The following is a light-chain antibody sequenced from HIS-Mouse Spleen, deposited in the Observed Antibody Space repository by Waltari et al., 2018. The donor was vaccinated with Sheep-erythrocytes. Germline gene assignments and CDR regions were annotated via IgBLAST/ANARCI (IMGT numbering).Light chain of an antibody. CDR2: DVS. CDR3: CSYAGSYTFVV. J-gene: IGLJ2*01. Sequence: QSALIQPPSVSGSPGQSVTISCTGTSSDVGGYNYVSWYQQHPGKAPKLMIYDVSKRPSGVPDRFSGSKSGNTASLTISGLQAEDEADYYCCSYAGSYTFVVFGGGTKLTVL. V-gene: IGLV2-11*01. CDR1: SSDVGGYNY.